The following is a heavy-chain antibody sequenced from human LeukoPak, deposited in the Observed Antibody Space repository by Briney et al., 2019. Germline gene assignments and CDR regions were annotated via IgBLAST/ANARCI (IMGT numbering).Heavy chain of an antibody. CDR1: GYSFTTYW. CDR2: IYPGDSDT. Sequence: GESLKISCKASGYSFTTYWIGWVRQMPGRGLEWMAIIYPGDSDTRYSPSFQGQVTISADKSISTAYLQWSSLKASDTAMYYCARHPDGPDKRAFDIWGQGTMATVSS. J-gene: IGHJ3*02. CDR3: ARHPDGPDKRAFDI. D-gene: IGHD1-14*01. V-gene: IGHV5-51*01.